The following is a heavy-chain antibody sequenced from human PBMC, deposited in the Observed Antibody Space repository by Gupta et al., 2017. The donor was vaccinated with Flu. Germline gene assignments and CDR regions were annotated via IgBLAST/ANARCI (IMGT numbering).Heavy chain of an antibody. Sequence: QLQLRESGPGLVKPSETLSLTCTVPGGSISSSSYYWGWIRQPPEKGLEWIGSIYHSGSTYYNPSLKSRVTISVDTSKNQLSLKLSSVTAADTAVYYCARLSGGSWYVPQIDYWGQGTLVTVSS. CDR1: GGSISSSSYY. J-gene: IGHJ4*02. V-gene: IGHV4-39*01. CDR2: IYHSGST. D-gene: IGHD6-13*01. CDR3: ARLSGGSWYVPQIDY.